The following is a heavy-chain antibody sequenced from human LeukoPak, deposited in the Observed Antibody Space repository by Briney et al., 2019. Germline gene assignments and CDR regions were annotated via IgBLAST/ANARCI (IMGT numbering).Heavy chain of an antibody. Sequence: GASVKVSCKASGGTFSSYAISWVRQAPGQGLEWMGGIIPIFGTANYAQKFQGRVTITTDESTSTAYMELSSLRSEDTAVYYCARSRGGQITGDFDYWGQGTLVTVPS. CDR2: IIPIFGTA. J-gene: IGHJ4*02. V-gene: IGHV1-69*05. CDR3: ARSRGGQITGDFDY. CDR1: GGTFSSYA. D-gene: IGHD1-14*01.